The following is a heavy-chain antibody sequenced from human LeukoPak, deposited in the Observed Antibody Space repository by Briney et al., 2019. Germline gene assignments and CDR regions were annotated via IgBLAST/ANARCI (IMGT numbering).Heavy chain of an antibody. CDR2: IGGRDGKT. CDR3: VKDANYFDSGSYMVPFDS. V-gene: IGHV3-23*01. CDR1: GFTFSRCA. Sequence: GGPLRLSCAASGFTFSRCAMVWVRQIPGKGLEWVAGIGGRDGKTYYADSVKGRFNISRDNSKNTLYLQLNSLRSDDTAIYYCVKDANYFDSGSYMVPFDSWGQGTLVTVSS. D-gene: IGHD3-22*01. J-gene: IGHJ4*02.